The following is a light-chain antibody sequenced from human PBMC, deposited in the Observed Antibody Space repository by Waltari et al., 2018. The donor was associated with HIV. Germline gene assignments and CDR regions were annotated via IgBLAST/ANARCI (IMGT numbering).Light chain of an antibody. CDR2: NNN. J-gene: IGLJ1*01. CDR1: SSTIGTTT. Sequence: QSVLTHPPSASGTPGQRVSLSSSGSSSTIGTTTVNWFQQLPGTAPTLLIYNNNQRPSGVPDRFSGSKSGTSASLAISGLQSEDEADYYCAAWDDRMNGFYVFGTGTKVTVL. CDR3: AAWDDRMNGFYV. V-gene: IGLV1-44*01.